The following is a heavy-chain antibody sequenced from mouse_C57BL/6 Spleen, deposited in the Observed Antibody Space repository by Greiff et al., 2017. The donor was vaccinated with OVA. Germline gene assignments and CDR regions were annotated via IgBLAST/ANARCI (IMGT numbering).Heavy chain of an antibody. V-gene: IGHV3-1*01. D-gene: IGHD2-3*01. J-gene: IGHJ1*03. Sequence: VQLKESGPGMVKPSQSLSLTCTVTGYSITSGYDWHWIRHFPGNKLEWMGYISYSGSTNYNPSLKSRISITHDTSKNHFFLKLNSVTTEDTATYYCAREEGNDGYYGGYFDVWGTGTTVTVSS. CDR2: ISYSGST. CDR3: AREEGNDGYYGGYFDV. CDR1: GYSITSGYD.